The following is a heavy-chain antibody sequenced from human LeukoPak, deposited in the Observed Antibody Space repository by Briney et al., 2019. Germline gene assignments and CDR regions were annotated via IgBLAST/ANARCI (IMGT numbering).Heavy chain of an antibody. V-gene: IGHV1-2*02. CDR1: GYVFTGYY. J-gene: IGHJ4*02. CDR3: ARHPYSGSYHFDY. D-gene: IGHD1-26*01. Sequence: ASVKVSCKASGYVFTGYYMHWVRQAPGQGLEWMGWINPNSGGTNSAQKFQGRVTMTRDTSISTAYMELSRLTSDDTAVYYCARHPYSGSYHFDYWGQGTLVTVSS. CDR2: INPNSGGT.